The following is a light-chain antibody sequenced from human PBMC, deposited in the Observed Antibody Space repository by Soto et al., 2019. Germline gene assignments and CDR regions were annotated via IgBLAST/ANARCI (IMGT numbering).Light chain of an antibody. Sequence: EIVLTQSPVTLSLSPGERATLSCRASQSVRSYLAWYQQKPAQAPRLLIYDGFKRATGIPARFSGSGSGTDFTLTISSLEPEDFAVYYCQQRSNWPSTFGGGTKVEIK. J-gene: IGKJ4*01. V-gene: IGKV3-11*01. CDR3: QQRSNWPST. CDR1: QSVRSY. CDR2: DGF.